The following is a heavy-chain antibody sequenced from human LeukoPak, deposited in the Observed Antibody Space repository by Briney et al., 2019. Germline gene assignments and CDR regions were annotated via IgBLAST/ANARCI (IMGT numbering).Heavy chain of an antibody. D-gene: IGHD1-26*01. CDR1: GYTFFSYS. Sequence: ASVKVSCKASGYTFFSYSIYWVRQAPGQGLEWMGWISPYNGNTDYTQKLQGRVTMTSDTSTSTAYMELRSLRSDDTAVYYCAREVGERGIYYFDIWGQGTLVTVSS. CDR3: AREVGERGIYYFDI. V-gene: IGHV1-18*01. CDR2: ISPYNGNT. J-gene: IGHJ4*02.